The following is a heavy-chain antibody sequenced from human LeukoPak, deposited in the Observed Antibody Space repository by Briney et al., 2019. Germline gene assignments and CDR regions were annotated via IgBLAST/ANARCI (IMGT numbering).Heavy chain of an antibody. J-gene: IGHJ4*02. CDR1: GSSFSSYW. D-gene: IGHD7-27*01. Sequence: PGGSLRLSCAASGSSFSSYWMTWVRQAPGKGLEWVANVREDGGLVNYLDSVKGRFTISRDNSKNSVYLQMNSLRAEDTAVYYCARDLPWGYFDYWGRGTLVTVSS. CDR2: VREDGGLV. V-gene: IGHV3-7*01. CDR3: ARDLPWGYFDY.